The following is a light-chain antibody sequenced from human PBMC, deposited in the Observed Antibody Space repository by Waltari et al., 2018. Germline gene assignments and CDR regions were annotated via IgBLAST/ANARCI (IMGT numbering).Light chain of an antibody. J-gene: IGKJ1*01. Sequence: DIQMTQSTSSLSASVGDRVPITCRASQSSSRYLNWYQKKPGKAPKLLFYAASSLQSGVPSRFSGSGSGTDFTLTISSLQPEDFATYYCQQSYSTPPKFGQGTKVEIK. CDR2: AAS. CDR3: QQSYSTPPK. CDR1: QSSSRY. V-gene: IGKV1-39*01.